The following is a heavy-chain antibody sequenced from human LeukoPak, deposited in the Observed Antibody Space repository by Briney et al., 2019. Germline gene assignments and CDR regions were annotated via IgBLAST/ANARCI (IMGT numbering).Heavy chain of an antibody. CDR3: AKTYSSTWSDWYFDL. D-gene: IGHD6-13*01. V-gene: IGHV3-23*01. Sequence: GGSLRLSCPGSGFTFRSYAMSWVRQAPGKGLEWVSSISYSGGSTYYADSVKGRFSISRDNSKNTLYLQVNSLRAEDTAVYYCAKTYSSTWSDWYFDLWGRGTLVTVSS. CDR2: ISYSGGST. CDR1: GFTFRSYA. J-gene: IGHJ2*01.